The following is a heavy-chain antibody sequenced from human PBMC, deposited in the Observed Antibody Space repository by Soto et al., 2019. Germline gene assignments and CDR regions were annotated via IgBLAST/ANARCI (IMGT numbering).Heavy chain of an antibody. V-gene: IGHV1-18*04. CDR1: GYTFTSYG. Sequence: ASVKVSCKASGYTFTSYGISWVRQAPGQGLEWMGWISAYNGNTNYAQKLQGRVTMTTDTSTSTAYMELRSLRSDDTAVYYCARDSGYYGSGSYYKSFDYWGQGTLVTVSS. CDR3: ARDSGYYGSGSYYKSFDY. J-gene: IGHJ4*02. CDR2: ISAYNGNT. D-gene: IGHD3-10*01.